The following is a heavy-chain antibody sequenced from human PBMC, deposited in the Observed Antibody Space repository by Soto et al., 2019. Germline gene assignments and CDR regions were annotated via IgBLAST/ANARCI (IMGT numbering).Heavy chain of an antibody. CDR2: IIPIFCTA. CDR3: ARWSGYGSWSSLDPFEY. CDR1: GGTFSSYA. Sequence: QVQRVQSGAEVKKPGSSVKVSCKASGGTFSSYAISWVRQAPGQGLEWMGGIIPIFCTANYAQKFQGRVTITADESTSTDYMELSSLRSEDTAVYDCARWSGYGSWSSLDPFEYWGQGTLVTVSS. D-gene: IGHD3-10*01. V-gene: IGHV1-69*12. J-gene: IGHJ4*02.